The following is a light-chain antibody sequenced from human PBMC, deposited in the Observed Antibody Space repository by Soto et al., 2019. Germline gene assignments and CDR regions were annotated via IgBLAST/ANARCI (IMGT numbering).Light chain of an antibody. CDR1: SSDVGSSNL. CDR2: EVT. V-gene: IGLV2-23*02. J-gene: IGLJ2*01. Sequence: QSALTQPASVSGSPGQSITISCTGTSSDVGSSNLVSWYQQHPGKAPKLMIYEVTKRPSGDSYRFSGSKSGNTASLTISGLQAEDEAHYYCCSHAGGGTCVFGGGTKLTVL. CDR3: CSHAGGGTCV.